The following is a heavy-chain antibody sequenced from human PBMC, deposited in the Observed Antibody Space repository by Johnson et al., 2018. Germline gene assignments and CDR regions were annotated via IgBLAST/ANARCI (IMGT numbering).Heavy chain of an antibody. V-gene: IGHV4-59*01. CDR2: IYYSGST. CDR3: ARTGKVVPAANYFYYYAMDV. J-gene: IGHJ6*02. CDR1: GGSISSYY. D-gene: IGHD2-2*01. Sequence: QVQLQESGPGLVKPSETLSLTCTVSGGSISSYYWSWIRQPPGKGLEWIGYIYYSGSTNYNPSLKSRVTISLDTSKNQFSLKLSSVTAGDTAVYYCARTGKVVPAANYFYYYAMDVWGQGTTVTVSS.